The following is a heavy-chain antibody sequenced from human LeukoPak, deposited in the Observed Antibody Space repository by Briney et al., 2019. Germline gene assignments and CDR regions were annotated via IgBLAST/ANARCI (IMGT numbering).Heavy chain of an antibody. CDR3: ARDLGYCTNGVCTRNWFDP. V-gene: IGHV1-18*01. J-gene: IGHJ5*02. Sequence: ASVKVSFTASGYTFTSYGISWVRQAPGQGLEWMGWISTYNVNTNYAQKFQGRVTMTTDTSTSTAYMELRSLRSDDTAVYYCARDLGYCTNGVCTRNWFDPWSQGTLVTVSS. CDR1: GYTFTSYG. CDR2: ISTYNVNT. D-gene: IGHD2-8*01.